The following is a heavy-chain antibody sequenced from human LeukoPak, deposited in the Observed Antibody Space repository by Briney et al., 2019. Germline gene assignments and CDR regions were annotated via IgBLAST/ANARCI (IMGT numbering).Heavy chain of an antibody. Sequence: PGGSLRLSCVVSGFTFASSWMSWVRQAPGKGLEWVANIKEDGSEKHYVDSVKGRFTISRDNAKNSLYLQMNSLRAEDTVVYYCAREPGIGYVFDIWGQGTMVTVSS. CDR3: AREPGIGYVFDI. CDR2: IKEDGSEK. V-gene: IGHV3-7*01. CDR1: GFTFASSW. D-gene: IGHD3-10*01. J-gene: IGHJ3*02.